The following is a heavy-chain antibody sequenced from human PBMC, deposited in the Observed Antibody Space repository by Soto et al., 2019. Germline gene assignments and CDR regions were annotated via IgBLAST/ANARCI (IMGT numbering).Heavy chain of an antibody. CDR3: ARMGFWSGYYILGGYYYGMDV. J-gene: IGHJ6*02. D-gene: IGHD3-3*01. CDR1: GYTFTGYY. CDR2: INPNSGGT. V-gene: IGHV1-2*02. Sequence: ASVKVSCKASGYTFTGYYMHWVRQAPGQGLEWMGWINPNSGGTNYAQKFQGRVTMTRDTSISTAYMELSRLRSDDTAVYYCARMGFWSGYYILGGYYYGMDVWGQGTTVTVS.